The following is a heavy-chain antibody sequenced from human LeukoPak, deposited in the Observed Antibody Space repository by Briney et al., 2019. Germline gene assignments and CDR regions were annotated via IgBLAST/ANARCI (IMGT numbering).Heavy chain of an antibody. J-gene: IGHJ4*02. CDR1: GGSISSYY. CDR2: IYYSGST. Sequence: PSETLSLTCTVSGGSISSYYWSWIRQPPGKGLEWIGYIYYSGSTNYNPSLKSRVTISVDTSKNQFSLKLSSVTAADTAVYYCARRRYYYDSSGYYLVATPFDYWGQGTLVTVSS. V-gene: IGHV4-59*12. CDR3: ARRRYYYDSSGYYLVATPFDY. D-gene: IGHD3-22*01.